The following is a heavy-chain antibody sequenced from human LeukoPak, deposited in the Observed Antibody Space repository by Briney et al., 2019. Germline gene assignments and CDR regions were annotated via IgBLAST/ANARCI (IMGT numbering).Heavy chain of an antibody. V-gene: IGHV3-74*01. CDR1: GFTFSSYA. J-gene: IGHJ4*02. Sequence: PGGSLRFSCAASGFTFSSYAMSWVRQAPGKGLVWVSRINTDGSSTSYADSVKGRFTISRDNAKNTLYLQMNSLRAEDTAVYYCARGEYYDFWSGYLLGYWGQGTLVTVSS. D-gene: IGHD3-3*01. CDR3: ARGEYYDFWSGYLLGY. CDR2: INTDGSST.